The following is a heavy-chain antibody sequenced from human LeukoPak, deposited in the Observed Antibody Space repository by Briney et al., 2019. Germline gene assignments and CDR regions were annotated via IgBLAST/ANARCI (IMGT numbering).Heavy chain of an antibody. CDR1: GFTFDDYA. V-gene: IGHV3-43*02. CDR2: ISGDGGST. CDR3: AKDWVEDNYDSSGYWDY. J-gene: IGHJ4*02. Sequence: PGGSLRLSCAASGFTFDDYAMHWVRQAPGKGLEWVSLISGDGGSTYYADSVKGRFTISRDNSKNSLYLQMNSLRTEDTALYYCAKDWVEDNYDSSGYWDYWGQGTLVTVSS. D-gene: IGHD3-22*01.